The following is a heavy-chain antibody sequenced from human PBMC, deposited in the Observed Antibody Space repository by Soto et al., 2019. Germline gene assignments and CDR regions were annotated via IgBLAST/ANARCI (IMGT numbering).Heavy chain of an antibody. CDR2: ISYDGSNK. D-gene: IGHD3-10*01. J-gene: IGHJ4*02. CDR1: GFTFSSYA. V-gene: IGHV3-30-3*01. CDR3: AKGAKRVGVIPPL. Sequence: GGSLRLSCAASGFTFSSYAMHWVRQAPGKGLEWVAVISYDGSNKYYADSVKGRFTISRDNSKNTLYLQMNSLRAEDTAVYYCAKGAKRVGVIPPLWGQGSLVTVSS.